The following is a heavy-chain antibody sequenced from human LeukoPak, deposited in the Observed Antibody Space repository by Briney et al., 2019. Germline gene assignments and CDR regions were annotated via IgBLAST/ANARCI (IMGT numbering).Heavy chain of an antibody. CDR3: ATYLSPGYSYGTYYFDY. D-gene: IGHD5-18*01. J-gene: IGHJ4*02. CDR2: INHSGST. CDR1: GFTFSSYW. Sequence: PGGSLRLSCAASGFTFSSYWMSWVRQPPGKGLEWIGEINHSGSTNYNPSLKSRVTISVDTSKNQFSLKLSSVTAADTAVYYCATYLSPGYSYGTYYFDYWGQGTLVTVSS. V-gene: IGHV4-34*08.